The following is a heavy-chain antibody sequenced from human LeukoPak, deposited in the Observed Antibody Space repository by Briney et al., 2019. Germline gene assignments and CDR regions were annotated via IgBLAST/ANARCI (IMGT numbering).Heavy chain of an antibody. D-gene: IGHD5-12*01. Sequence: ASVKVSCKASGYTLTSFDINWVRQATAQGLEWMGWMNPNSDNTGYAQKFQGRVTMTRNTSISTAYMELSSLRSDDTAVYYCARGGYDLPLTEWGQGTLVTVSS. V-gene: IGHV1-8*01. CDR1: GYTLTSFD. CDR3: ARGGYDLPLTE. J-gene: IGHJ4*02. CDR2: MNPNSDNT.